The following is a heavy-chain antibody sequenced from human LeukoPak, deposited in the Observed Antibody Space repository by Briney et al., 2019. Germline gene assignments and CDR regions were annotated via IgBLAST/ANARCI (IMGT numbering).Heavy chain of an antibody. Sequence: SETLSLTCTVSGGSISSSSYYWGWIRQPPGKGLEWIGSIYYSGSTNYNPSLKSRVTISVDTSKNQFSLKLSSVTAADTAVYYCARHRDIVATITDAFDIWGQGTMVTVSS. J-gene: IGHJ3*02. CDR1: GGSISSSSYY. CDR3: ARHRDIVATITDAFDI. CDR2: IYYSGST. V-gene: IGHV4-39*01. D-gene: IGHD5-12*01.